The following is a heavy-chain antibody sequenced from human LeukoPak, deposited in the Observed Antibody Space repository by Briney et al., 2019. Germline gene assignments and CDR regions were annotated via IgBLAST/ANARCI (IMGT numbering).Heavy chain of an antibody. Sequence: GGSLRLSCAASGFTFTSYGMHWVRQARGKGLEWVAVIWYDGGNKYYADSVKGRFTISRDNSKNTLYLQMNSLRAEDTAVYYCARDSTYGSGNFDYWGQGTLVTVSS. V-gene: IGHV3-33*01. CDR3: ARDSTYGSGNFDY. J-gene: IGHJ4*02. D-gene: IGHD3-10*01. CDR2: IWYDGGNK. CDR1: GFTFTSYG.